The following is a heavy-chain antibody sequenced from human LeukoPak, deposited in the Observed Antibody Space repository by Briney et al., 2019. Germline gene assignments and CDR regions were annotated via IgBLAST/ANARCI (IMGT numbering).Heavy chain of an antibody. J-gene: IGHJ6*03. CDR2: IKWNGDST. CDR3: ARALGDCSGGRCYQSSYNCYYLDV. CDR1: GFRLDDYG. Sequence: GGSLRLSCAASGFRLDDYGMSWVRQAPGKGLEWVSDIKWNGDSTGYADSVKGRFTISRDNAKNSVHLQMNSLRGEDTALYFCARALGDCSGGRCYQSSYNCYYLDVWGKGTMVTVSS. D-gene: IGHD2-15*01. V-gene: IGHV3-20*04.